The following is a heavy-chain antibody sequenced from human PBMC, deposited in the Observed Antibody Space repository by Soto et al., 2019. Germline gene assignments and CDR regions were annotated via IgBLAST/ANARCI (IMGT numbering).Heavy chain of an antibody. V-gene: IGHV3-23*01. CDR3: AKGPHSSGWHYFDY. D-gene: IGHD6-19*01. CDR2: VSGSGANT. J-gene: IGHJ4*02. CDR1: GITFSSYA. Sequence: DVQLLESGGALVQPGGSLRLSCAASGITFSSYAMSWVRQAPGKGLEWVSTVSGSGANTYYADSVKGRFTISRDNSENTLHLQMISLRAEDMAIYYCAKGPHSSGWHYFDYWGQGTLVTVSS.